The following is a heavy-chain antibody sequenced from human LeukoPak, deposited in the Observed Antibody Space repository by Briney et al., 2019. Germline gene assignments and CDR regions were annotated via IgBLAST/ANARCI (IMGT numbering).Heavy chain of an antibody. CDR3: ARGSVEAAAGTIDY. D-gene: IGHD6-13*01. CDR1: GGSISSSSYY. V-gene: IGHV4-39*01. J-gene: IGHJ4*02. Sequence: SETLSLTCTVSGGSISSSSYYWGWIRQPPGKGLEWIGSIYYSGSTYYNPSLKSRVTISVDSSKNQFSLKLSSVTAADTAVYYCARGSVEAAAGTIDYWGQGTLVTVSS. CDR2: IYYSGST.